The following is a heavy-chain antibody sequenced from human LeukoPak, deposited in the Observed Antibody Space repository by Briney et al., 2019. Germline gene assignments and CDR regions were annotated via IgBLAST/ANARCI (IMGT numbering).Heavy chain of an antibody. J-gene: IGHJ4*02. CDR3: ARGKGTSYLSSFDY. D-gene: IGHD6-6*01. V-gene: IGHV3-30*04. CDR2: ISYDGSNE. CDR1: GFTFSSYV. Sequence: PGGSLRLSCAASGFTFSSYVMHWVRQAPGKGLEWVAIISYDGSNEYYADSVKGRFTISRDNSKNTLYLQTNSLRAADTAVYYCARGKGTSYLSSFDYWGQGTLVTVSS.